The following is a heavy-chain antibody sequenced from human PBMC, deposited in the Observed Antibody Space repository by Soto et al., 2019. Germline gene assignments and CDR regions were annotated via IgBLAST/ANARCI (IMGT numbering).Heavy chain of an antibody. CDR2: IKTKTNGATT. V-gene: IGHV3-15*01. J-gene: IGHJ4*02. CDR3: TATSIGLYFDH. D-gene: IGHD3-3*01. Sequence: QLLESGGGLVKPGGSLRLSCTASGFSFSNAWMSWVRQAPGKGLEWVGRIKTKTNGATTDYAAPGQGRFSIARDDSKKTPFLQMESLQTEDTGVYYCTATSIGLYFDHWGQGTLVTVSS. CDR1: GFSFSNAW.